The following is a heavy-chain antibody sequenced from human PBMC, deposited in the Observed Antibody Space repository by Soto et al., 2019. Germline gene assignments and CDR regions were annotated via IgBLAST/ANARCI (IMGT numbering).Heavy chain of an antibody. D-gene: IGHD6-19*01. J-gene: IGHJ4*02. CDR2: IGGSGNS. CDR3: AKDPSGWYNGPYYFDY. Sequence: GGSLRLSCAASGFTFSSYAMSWVRQAPGKGLEWVSGIGGSGNSYANSVKGRFTISRDNSKNTLYLQMNSLRAEDTAVYYCAKDPSGWYNGPYYFDYWGQGTLVTVSS. V-gene: IGHV3-23*01. CDR1: GFTFSSYA.